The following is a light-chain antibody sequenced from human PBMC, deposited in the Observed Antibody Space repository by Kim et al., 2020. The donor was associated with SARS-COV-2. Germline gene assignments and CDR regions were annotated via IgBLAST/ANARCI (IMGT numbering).Light chain of an antibody. Sequence: SAPISCAGTDRVVDCYNYVPWYQPRPGKTPNLVLYEVSLRPSGVPDGFSGSKSGNTASLTVSGLQAEDEADYYCSSYAGSNNLVFGGGTQLTVL. V-gene: IGLV2-8*01. CDR1: DRVVDCYNY. CDR2: EVS. J-gene: IGLJ2*01. CDR3: SSYAGSNNLV.